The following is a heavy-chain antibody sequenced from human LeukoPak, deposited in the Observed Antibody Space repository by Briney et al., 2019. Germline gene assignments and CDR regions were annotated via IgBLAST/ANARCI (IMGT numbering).Heavy chain of an antibody. CDR1: GFSFSDYY. CDR2: INIGGTNT. J-gene: IGHJ5*02. CDR3: ATDGAGFDT. V-gene: IGHV3-11*01. Sequence: TGGSLRLSCAASGFSFSDYYMSGIRQAPGKGLEWLSYINIGGTNTHYADSVKGRFTISRDNAKKSLYLELTNLRAEDTAVYYCATDGAGFDTWGQGVLVTVSS.